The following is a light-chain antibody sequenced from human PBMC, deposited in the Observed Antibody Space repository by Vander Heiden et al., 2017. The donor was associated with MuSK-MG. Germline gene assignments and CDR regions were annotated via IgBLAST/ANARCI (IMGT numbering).Light chain of an antibody. CDR3: QQYDNLPIT. V-gene: IGKV1-33*01. CDR2: DAS. CDR1: QDISNY. J-gene: IGKJ5*01. Sequence: DIQMTQSPSSLSASVGDRVTITCQASQDISNYLNWYQQKPGKAPKLLIYDASNLETGVPSRFSGSGSGTDFTFTINSLQPEDIATYYCQQYDNLPITFGQGTRLEIK.